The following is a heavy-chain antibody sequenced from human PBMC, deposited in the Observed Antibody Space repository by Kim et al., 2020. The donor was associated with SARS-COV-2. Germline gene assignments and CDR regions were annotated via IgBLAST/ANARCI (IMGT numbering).Heavy chain of an antibody. CDR2: ISYDGSNK. V-gene: IGHV3-30*03. D-gene: IGHD6-19*01. Sequence: GGSLRLSCAASGFTFSSYGMHWVRQAPGKGLEWVAVISYDGSNKYYADSVKGRFTISRDNSKNTLYLQMNSLRAEDTAVYYCARKRGWHHDYWGQGTLVTVSS. CDR1: GFTFSSYG. J-gene: IGHJ4*02. CDR3: ARKRGWHHDY.